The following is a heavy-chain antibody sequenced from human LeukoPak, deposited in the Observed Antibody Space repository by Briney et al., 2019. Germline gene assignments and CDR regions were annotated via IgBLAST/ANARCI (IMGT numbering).Heavy chain of an antibody. Sequence: SETLSLTCTVSGYSISSGYYWGWIRQPPGKGLEWIGEIYHSGSTNYNPSLKSRVTISVDKSKNQFSLKLSSVTAADTAVYYCARENSGYFDYWGQGTLVTVSS. CDR2: IYHSGST. D-gene: IGHD3-22*01. CDR3: ARENSGYFDY. CDR1: GYSISSGYY. J-gene: IGHJ4*02. V-gene: IGHV4-38-2*02.